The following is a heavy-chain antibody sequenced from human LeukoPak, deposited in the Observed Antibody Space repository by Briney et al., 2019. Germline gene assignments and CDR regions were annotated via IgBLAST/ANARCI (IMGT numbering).Heavy chain of an antibody. CDR3: ASLGEYYKAGGFDTAMAPGFDY. J-gene: IGHJ4*02. Sequence: SVKVSCKASGGTFSSYAISWVRLAPGQGLEWMGRIIPILGIANYAQKFQGRVTITADKSTSTAYMELSSLRSEDTAVYYCASLGEYYKAGGFDTAMAPGFDYWGQGTLVTVSS. CDR1: GGTFSSYA. V-gene: IGHV1-69*04. D-gene: IGHD5-18*01. CDR2: IIPILGIA.